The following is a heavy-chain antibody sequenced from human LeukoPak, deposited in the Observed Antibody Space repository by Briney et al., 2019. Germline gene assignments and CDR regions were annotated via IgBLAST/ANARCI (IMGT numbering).Heavy chain of an antibody. J-gene: IGHJ4*02. Sequence: SETLCLTCAVYGGSFSGYYWSWIRQPPGKGLAWIVEINHSGSTNYNPSLKSRVTISVDTSKNQYSLKLSSVTAADTAVYYYARIHYRTYYYGSGSYSPFDYWGQGTLVTVSS. V-gene: IGHV4-34*01. CDR1: GGSFSGYY. CDR3: ARIHYRTYYYGSGSYSPFDY. D-gene: IGHD3-10*01. CDR2: INHSGST.